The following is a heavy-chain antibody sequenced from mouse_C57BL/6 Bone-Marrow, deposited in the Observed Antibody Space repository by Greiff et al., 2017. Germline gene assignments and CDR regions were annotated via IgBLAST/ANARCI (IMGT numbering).Heavy chain of an antibody. CDR3: ARTGPLEQSIDY. CDR1: GYTFTSYW. J-gene: IGHJ2*01. V-gene: IGHV1-55*01. Sequence: VQLQQPGAELVKPGASVTMSCTASGYTFTSYWITWVKQRPGQGLEWIGDIYPTCGRTNYKEKFKSKAIMTVDTSSNTAYMQLSSLTSEDSAVFYCARTGPLEQSIDYWGQGTTLTVSS. D-gene: IGHD4-1*01. CDR2: IYPTCGRT.